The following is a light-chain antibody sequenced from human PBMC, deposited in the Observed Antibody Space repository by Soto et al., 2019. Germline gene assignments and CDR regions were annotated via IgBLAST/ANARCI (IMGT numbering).Light chain of an antibody. CDR1: QSISRY. CDR2: AAS. J-gene: IGKJ5*01. V-gene: IGKV1-39*01. Sequence: DIQMTQSPSSLSASVGHRVTITCRASQSISRYLNWYKQKPGKAPKLLIYAASSLQGGVPSRFSGSGSGTDFTLTISSLQPEDFATYYCQQSYSTPFPFGQGTRLEIK. CDR3: QQSYSTPFP.